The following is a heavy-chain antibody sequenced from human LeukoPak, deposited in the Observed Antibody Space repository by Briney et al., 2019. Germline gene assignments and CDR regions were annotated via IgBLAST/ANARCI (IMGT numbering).Heavy chain of an antibody. D-gene: IGHD6-19*01. CDR1: GGSISSSSYY. V-gene: IGHV4-39*01. Sequence: SETLSLTCTVSGGSISSSSYYWGWIRQPPGKGLEWIGSIYYSGSTYYNPSLKSRVTISVDTSKNQFSLKLSSVTAADTAVYYCARQGIASEYSSGWYGGDYYYYYMDVWGKGTTVTVSS. J-gene: IGHJ6*03. CDR3: ARQGIASEYSSGWYGGDYYYYYMDV. CDR2: IYYSGST.